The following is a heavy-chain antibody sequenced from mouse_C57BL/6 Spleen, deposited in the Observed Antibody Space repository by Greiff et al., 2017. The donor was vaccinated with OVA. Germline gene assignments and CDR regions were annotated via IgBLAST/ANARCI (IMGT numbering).Heavy chain of an antibody. J-gene: IGHJ1*03. Sequence: EVQLVESGGGLVKPGGSLKLSCAASGFTFSDYGMHWVRQAPEKGLEWVAYISSGSSTIYYADTVKGRFTISRDNAKNTLFLQMTSLRSEDTAMYYCAPITTVVATRYFDVWGTGTTVTVSS. CDR3: APITTVVATRYFDV. CDR2: ISSGSSTI. D-gene: IGHD1-1*01. CDR1: GFTFSDYG. V-gene: IGHV5-17*01.